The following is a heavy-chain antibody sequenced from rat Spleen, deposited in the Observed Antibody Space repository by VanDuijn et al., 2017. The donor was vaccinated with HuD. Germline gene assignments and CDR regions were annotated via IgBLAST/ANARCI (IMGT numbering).Heavy chain of an antibody. CDR2: ITNTGANT. CDR3: AREARGGSSDY. J-gene: IGHJ2*01. CDR1: GFTFNNYW. D-gene: IGHD5-1*01. V-gene: IGHV5-31*01. Sequence: EVHLVESGGGLVQPGGSLKLSCVASGFTFNNYWMTWIRQAPGKGLEWVASITNTGANTYYPDSVKGRFTISRDNAKSTLYLQMNSLRSEDTATYYCAREARGGSSDYWGQGLMVTVSS.